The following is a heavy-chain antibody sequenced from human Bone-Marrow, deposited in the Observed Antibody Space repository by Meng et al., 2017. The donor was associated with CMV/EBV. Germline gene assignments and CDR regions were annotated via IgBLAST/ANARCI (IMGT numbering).Heavy chain of an antibody. CDR2: ISSSSSYI. CDR3: ARVGDRGGLVLRGYYFDY. CDR1: GFTFSSYS. V-gene: IGHV3-21*01. Sequence: GESLKISCAVSGFTFSSYSMNWVRQAPGKGLEWVSSISSSSSYIYYADSVKGRFTISRDNAKNSLYLQMNSLRAEDTAVYYCARVGDRGGLVLRGYYFDYWGQGTLVTVSS. J-gene: IGHJ4*02. D-gene: IGHD6-19*01.